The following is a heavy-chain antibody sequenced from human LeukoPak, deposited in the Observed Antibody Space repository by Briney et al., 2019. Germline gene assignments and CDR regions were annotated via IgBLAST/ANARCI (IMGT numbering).Heavy chain of an antibody. J-gene: IGHJ4*02. V-gene: IGHV1-69*06. CDR1: GGTCSSYA. Sequence: ASVKVSCKASGGTCSSYAISWVRQAPGRGLEWMGGIIPIFGTANYAQKFQGRVTITADKSTSTAYMELSSLRSEDTAVYYCARDLYNWNYLFDYWGQGTLVTVSS. D-gene: IGHD1-7*01. CDR3: ARDLYNWNYLFDY. CDR2: IIPIFGTA.